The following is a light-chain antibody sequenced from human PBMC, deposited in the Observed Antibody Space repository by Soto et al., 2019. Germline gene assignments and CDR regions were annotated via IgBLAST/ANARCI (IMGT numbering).Light chain of an antibody. CDR3: MQPLQSWT. CDR1: QSLLHSNGYNY. CDR2: LGS. J-gene: IGKJ1*01. V-gene: IGKV2-28*01. Sequence: DIVMTQSPLALAVTPREPASTSCRTSQSLLHSNGYNYLDWYLQKPGQSPQLLIYLGSNRASGVPDRFSGSGSGTDFTLKISRVEAEDVGVYYCMQPLQSWTFGQGTKVDIK.